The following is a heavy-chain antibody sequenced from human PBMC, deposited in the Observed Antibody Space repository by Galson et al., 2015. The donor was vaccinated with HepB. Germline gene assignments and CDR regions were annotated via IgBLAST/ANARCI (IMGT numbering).Heavy chain of an antibody. J-gene: IGHJ4*02. CDR1: GFTFSPFG. CDR3: ARDASEWSRDY. CDR2: IGRDLNYI. Sequence: SLRLSCAASGFTFSPFGMTWVRQAPGKGLEWVSVIGRDLNYIHYADSGKGRFITSRDTAKNTVYLQMNSLRVEDSGVYYCARDASEWSRDYWGQGTLVTVSS. D-gene: IGHD3-3*01. V-gene: IGHV3-21*03.